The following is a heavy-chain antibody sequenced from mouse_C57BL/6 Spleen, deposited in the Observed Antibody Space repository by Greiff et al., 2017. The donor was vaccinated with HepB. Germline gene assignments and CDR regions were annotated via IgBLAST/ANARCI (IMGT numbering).Heavy chain of an antibody. CDR2: INPNNGGT. Sequence: EVQLQQSGPELVKPGASVKISCKASGYTFTDYYMNWVKQSHGKSLEWIGDINPNNGGTSYNQKFKGKATLTVDKSSSTAYMELRSLTSEDSAVYYCARKRVAVYYGYGFDYWGQGTTLTVSS. D-gene: IGHD2-2*01. J-gene: IGHJ2*01. CDR1: GYTFTDYY. CDR3: ARKRVAVYYGYGFDY. V-gene: IGHV1-26*01.